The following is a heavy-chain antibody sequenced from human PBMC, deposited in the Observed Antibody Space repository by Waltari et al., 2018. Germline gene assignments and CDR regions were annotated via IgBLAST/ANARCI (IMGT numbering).Heavy chain of an antibody. D-gene: IGHD3-10*01. CDR3: ARDKGNVLLWFGAAAFDI. Sequence: QLQLQESGSGLVKPSQTLSLTCAVSGGSISSGGYSWSWIRQPPGKGLEWIGYIYHSGSTYYTPSLKSRVTISVDTSKNQFSLKLSSVTAADTAVYYCARDKGNVLLWFGAAAFDIWGQGTMVTVSS. J-gene: IGHJ3*02. V-gene: IGHV4-30-2*01. CDR2: IYHSGST. CDR1: GGSISSGGYS.